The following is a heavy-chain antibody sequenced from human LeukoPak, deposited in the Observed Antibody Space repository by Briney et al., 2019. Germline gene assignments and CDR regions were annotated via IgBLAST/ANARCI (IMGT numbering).Heavy chain of an antibody. Sequence: GRSLRLSCAASGFTFDDYAMHWVRQAPGKGLEWVSGISWNSGSIGYADSVKGRFTTSRDNAKNSLYLQMNSLRAEDTALYYCALVPAAIRGYYYYGMDVWGQGTTVTVSS. V-gene: IGHV3-9*01. J-gene: IGHJ6*02. D-gene: IGHD2-2*02. CDR2: ISWNSGSI. CDR1: GFTFDDYA. CDR3: ALVPAAIRGYYYYGMDV.